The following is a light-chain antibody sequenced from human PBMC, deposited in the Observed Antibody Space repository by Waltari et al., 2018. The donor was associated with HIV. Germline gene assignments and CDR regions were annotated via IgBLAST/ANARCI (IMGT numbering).Light chain of an antibody. CDR3: QQRSKWT. CDR2: DVS. CDR1: QSVSIY. V-gene: IGKV3-11*01. J-gene: IGKJ1*01. Sequence: EFVLTQSPATLSLSPGERAILSCRASQSVSIYVGWYQQKPGQAPRLLIYDVSKRATGIPARFSGSGSGTDFTLTISSLEPEYFAIYYCQQRSKWTFGQGTRVELK.